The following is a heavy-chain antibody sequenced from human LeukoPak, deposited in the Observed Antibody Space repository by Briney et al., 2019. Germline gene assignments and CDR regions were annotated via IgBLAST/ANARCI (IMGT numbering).Heavy chain of an antibody. J-gene: IGHJ3*02. CDR1: GGSISGYF. V-gene: IGHV4-59*08. CDR3: ARQAYGGEAFDI. D-gene: IGHD4-17*01. Sequence: SETLSLTCTVSGGSISGYFWSWIRQPPGKGLEYIAYIYYSGGTDYNPSLKSRATISVDTSKNKFSLKVNSVTAADTAVYYCARQAYGGEAFDIWGQGTMVTVSS. CDR2: IYYSGGT.